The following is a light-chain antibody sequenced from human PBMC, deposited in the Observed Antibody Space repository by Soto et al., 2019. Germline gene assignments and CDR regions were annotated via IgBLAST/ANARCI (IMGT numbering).Light chain of an antibody. CDR3: QQYGSPPLT. CDR1: QSFRSSY. J-gene: IGKJ4*01. CDR2: GAS. Sequence: EIVLTQSPGTLSLSPGERATLSCRASQSFRSSYLAWYQQKPGQAPRLLIYGASSRATGIPDRFSGRGSGTHFTLTISRLEPEDFAVYYCQQYGSPPLTFGEGTKVEIK. V-gene: IGKV3-20*01.